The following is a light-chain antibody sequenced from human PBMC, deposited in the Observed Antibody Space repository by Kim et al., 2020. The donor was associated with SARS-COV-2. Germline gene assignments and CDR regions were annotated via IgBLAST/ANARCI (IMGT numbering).Light chain of an antibody. Sequence: SPWQMATLSCRASQSVSSNLAWYQQKPGQAPRLLIYGASTRATGIPARFSGSGSGTEFTLTISSLQSEDFAVYYCQQYNNWPPLTFGGGTKVDIK. V-gene: IGKV3-15*01. CDR2: GAS. CDR1: QSVSSN. CDR3: QQYNNWPPLT. J-gene: IGKJ4*01.